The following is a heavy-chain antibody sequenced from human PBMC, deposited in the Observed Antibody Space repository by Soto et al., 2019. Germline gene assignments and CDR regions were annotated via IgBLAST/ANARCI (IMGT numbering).Heavy chain of an antibody. CDR3: AITVLRYFDWSNDAFDI. Sequence: ASVKVSCKASGYTFTSYDSNWVRQATGQGLEWMGWMNPNSGNTGYAQKFQGRVTMTRNTSISTAYMELSSLRSEDTAVYYCAITVLRYFDWSNDAFDIWGQGTMVTVSS. CDR2: MNPNSGNT. J-gene: IGHJ3*02. D-gene: IGHD3-9*01. CDR1: GYTFTSYD. V-gene: IGHV1-8*01.